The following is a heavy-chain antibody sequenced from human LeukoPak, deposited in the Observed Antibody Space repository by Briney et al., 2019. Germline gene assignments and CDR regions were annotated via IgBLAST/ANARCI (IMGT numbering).Heavy chain of an antibody. CDR3: ARSGYSSGWHEYYFDY. CDR1: GGTFCSYA. Sequence: ASVTVSCKASGGTFCSYAISWVRQAPGQGLEWMGRFIPILGIANYAQKFQGRVTITADKSTSTAYMELSSLRSEDTAVYYCARSGYSSGWHEYYFDYWGQGTLVTVPS. CDR2: FIPILGIA. D-gene: IGHD6-19*01. V-gene: IGHV1-69*04. J-gene: IGHJ4*02.